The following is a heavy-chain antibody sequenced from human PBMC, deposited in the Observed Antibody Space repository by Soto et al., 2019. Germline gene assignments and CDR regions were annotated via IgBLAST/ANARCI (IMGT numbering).Heavy chain of an antibody. J-gene: IGHJ6*02. V-gene: IGHV4-59*01. Sequence: QVQLQESAPGLVKPSETLSLTCTVSGGSISSYCWSWIRQPPGKGMEWIGYIYYNGSTNYNPSLKSRVTISVDTSQNQFSRELSSVTAADTAVYYCARDRPGRASGYPLSPPYYYYVMDVWGQGTTVTVSS. CDR3: ARDRPGRASGYPLSPPYYYYVMDV. CDR2: IYYNGST. CDR1: GGSISSYC. D-gene: IGHD5-12*01.